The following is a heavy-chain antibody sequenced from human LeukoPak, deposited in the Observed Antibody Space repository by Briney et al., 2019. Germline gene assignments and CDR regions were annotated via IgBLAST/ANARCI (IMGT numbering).Heavy chain of an antibody. J-gene: IGHJ5*02. CDR1: GFTFSSYE. V-gene: IGHV3-48*03. D-gene: IGHD3-22*01. Sequence: GGSLRLSCAASGFTFSSYEMNWVRQAPGKGLEWVSYISSSGSTIYYADSVKGRFTISRDNAKNSLYLQMNSLRAEDTAVYYCAKADSSGYSSFDPWGQGTLVTVSS. CDR3: AKADSSGYSSFDP. CDR2: ISSSGSTI.